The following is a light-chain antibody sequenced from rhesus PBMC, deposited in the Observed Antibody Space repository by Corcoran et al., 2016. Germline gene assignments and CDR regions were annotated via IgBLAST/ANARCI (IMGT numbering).Light chain of an antibody. CDR3: QQHHSYPRT. J-gene: IGKJ1*01. V-gene: IGKV1-33*02. Sequence: DIQMTQSPSSLSASVGDRVTITCQASQGISSWLAWYQQKPGKAPKLLIYAAFSLQSGVPSRFRGSGAGTDFTLTISSLQPEGFATYYCQQHHSYPRTFGQGTKVEIK. CDR1: QGISSW. CDR2: AAF.